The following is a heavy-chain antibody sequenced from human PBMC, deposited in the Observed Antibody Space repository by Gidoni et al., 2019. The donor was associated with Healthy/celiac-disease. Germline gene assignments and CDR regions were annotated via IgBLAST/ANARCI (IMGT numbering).Heavy chain of an antibody. CDR3: ARDRHYGSFDY. J-gene: IGHJ4*02. CDR2: IWYDGSNK. CDR1: GFTFSSYG. D-gene: IGHD3-10*01. Sequence: QVQLVASGGGVVQPGSSLSLSCAASGFTFSSYGMHWVSQAPGTGLEWVEVIWYDGSNKYYGDSVKGRFTISRDNSKKTLYLQMDSVRAEDTAVYYGARDRHYGSFDYWGQGTLVTVSS. V-gene: IGHV3-33*01.